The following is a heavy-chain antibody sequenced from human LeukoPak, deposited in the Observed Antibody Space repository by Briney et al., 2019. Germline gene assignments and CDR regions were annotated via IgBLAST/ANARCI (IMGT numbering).Heavy chain of an antibody. CDR3: ASGGYSFGY. J-gene: IGHJ4*02. CDR1: GFSFSNYW. CDR2: IKQDGSEK. Sequence: GGSLRLSCAASGFSFSNYWMNWVRQAPGKGLEWVANIKQDGSEKYYVDSVKGRFTISRDNAKNSLYLQMNSLRAEDTAVYYCASGGYSFGYWGQGTLVTVSS. V-gene: IGHV3-7*03. D-gene: IGHD5-18*01.